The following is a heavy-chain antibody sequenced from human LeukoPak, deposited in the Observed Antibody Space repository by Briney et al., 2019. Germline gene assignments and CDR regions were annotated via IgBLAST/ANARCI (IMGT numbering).Heavy chain of an antibody. Sequence: QTGGSLRLSCAASGFTFSSYGMHWVRQAPGKGLEWVAVIWYDGSNKYYADSVKGRFTISRDNSKNTLYLQMNSLRAEDTAVYYCASYSGYSSSWYYFDYWGQGTLVTVSS. CDR2: IWYDGSNK. J-gene: IGHJ4*02. CDR1: GFTFSSYG. D-gene: IGHD6-13*01. CDR3: ASYSGYSSSWYYFDY. V-gene: IGHV3-33*01.